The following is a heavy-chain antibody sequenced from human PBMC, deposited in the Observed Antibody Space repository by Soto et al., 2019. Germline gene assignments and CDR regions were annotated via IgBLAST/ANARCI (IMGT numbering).Heavy chain of an antibody. CDR2: IIPIYGTA. D-gene: IGHD3-9*01. J-gene: IGHJ4*02. CDR1: GGTFSSYA. CDR3: ARKKTLLGTGYEFDY. V-gene: IGHV1-69*01. Sequence: QVQLVQSGAEVKKPGSSVKVSCKASGGTFSSYAISWVRQAPGQGLEWMGGIIPIYGTANYAQKFQGRVTITADESTRTAYMELSSLRSEDTAVYYCARKKTLLGTGYEFDYWGQGTLVTVSS.